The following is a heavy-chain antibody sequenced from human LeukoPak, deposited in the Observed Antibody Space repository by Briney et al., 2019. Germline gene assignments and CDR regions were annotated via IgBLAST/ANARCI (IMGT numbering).Heavy chain of an antibody. CDR3: ASGLRYFDWLIDY. Sequence: SVKVSCKASGGTFSSYTISWARQAPGQGLEWMVRIIPILGIANYAQKFQGRVTITADKSTSTAYMELSSLRSEDTAVYYCASGLRYFDWLIDYWGQGTLVTVSS. D-gene: IGHD3-9*01. J-gene: IGHJ4*02. CDR2: IIPILGIA. CDR1: GGTFSSYT. V-gene: IGHV1-69*02.